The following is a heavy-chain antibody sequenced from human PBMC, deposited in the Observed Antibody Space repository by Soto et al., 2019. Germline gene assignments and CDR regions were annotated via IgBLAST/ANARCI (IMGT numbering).Heavy chain of an antibody. CDR3: ARTGQGALVAFDI. CDR1: GFTFSSYA. V-gene: IGHV3-30*04. CDR2: ISFDETNK. J-gene: IGHJ3*02. Sequence: QVQLVESGGGVVQSGGSLRLSCAASGFTFSSYAMHWVRQAPGKGLECVALISFDETNKYYADSVKGRFTISRDNSKNVLYLQMNSLRAEDSAVYYCARTGQGALVAFDIWGQGTMVTVSS. D-gene: IGHD1-26*01.